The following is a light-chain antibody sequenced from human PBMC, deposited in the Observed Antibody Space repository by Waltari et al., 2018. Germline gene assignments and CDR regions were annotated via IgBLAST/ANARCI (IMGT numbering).Light chain of an antibody. J-gene: IGKJ5*01. V-gene: IGKV3-20*01. CDR2: GAS. CDR1: QRVRSSY. CDR3: QQYGTLIT. Sequence: EIVLTQSPGTLSLSPGERATLSCRASQRVRSSYLAWYLQKPGQAPRLLIYGASSRATGIPDRFSGSGSGTDFTLTISRLEPDDFAVYYCQQYGTLITFGQGTRLEIK.